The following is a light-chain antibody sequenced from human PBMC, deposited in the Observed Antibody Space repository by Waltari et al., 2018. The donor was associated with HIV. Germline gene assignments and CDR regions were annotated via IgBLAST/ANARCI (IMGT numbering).Light chain of an antibody. J-gene: IGLJ2*01. CDR2: SDN. CDR3: QSYDTSLTGWI. V-gene: IGLV1-40*01. Sequence: QSVLTQPPSVSGAPGQTVTISCTGSGSSIGAGYDVHWYQQFPGTAPRLLIYSDNNRPSGVPDRFSGSKSGTSASLAISGLRAEDEADYYCQSYDTSLTGWIFGGGTKLTV. CDR1: GSSIGAGYD.